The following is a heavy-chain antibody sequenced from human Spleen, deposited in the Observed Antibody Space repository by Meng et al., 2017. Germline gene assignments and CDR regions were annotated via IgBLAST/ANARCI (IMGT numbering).Heavy chain of an antibody. Sequence: GESLKISCAASGFTFSNYEMSWVRQGPGKGLEWVSYISSSGSTIYYADSVKGRFTISRYNAKNSLYLQMNSLRGEDTAVYYCARETLRGFDYWGQGTLVTVSS. D-gene: IGHD3-3*01. CDR1: GFTFSNYE. J-gene: IGHJ4*02. V-gene: IGHV3-48*03. CDR3: ARETLRGFDY. CDR2: ISSSGSTI.